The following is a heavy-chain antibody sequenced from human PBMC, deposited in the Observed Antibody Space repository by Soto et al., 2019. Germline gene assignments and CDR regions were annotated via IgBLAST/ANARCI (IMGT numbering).Heavy chain of an antibody. V-gene: IGHV4-39*01. D-gene: IGHD6-13*01. J-gene: IGHJ6*02. Sequence: SETLSLTCTVSGGSISSSSYYWGWIRQPPGKGLEWIGSIYYSGSTYYNPSLKSRVTISVDTSKNQFSLKLSSVTAADTAVYYCAGTGHSSSWYGTVVDVWGQGTTVTVSS. CDR1: GGSISSSSYY. CDR2: IYYSGST. CDR3: AGTGHSSSWYGTVVDV.